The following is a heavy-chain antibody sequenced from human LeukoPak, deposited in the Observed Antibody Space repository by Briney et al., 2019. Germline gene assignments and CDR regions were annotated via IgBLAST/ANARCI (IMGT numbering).Heavy chain of an antibody. J-gene: IGHJ4*02. CDR3: ARVGGEYVYPYYYDSSVYALDY. V-gene: IGHV1-18*01. Sequence: ASVKVSCKASGYTFTSYGISWVRQAPGQGLEWMGWISAYNGNTNYAQKLQGRVTMTTDTSTSTAYMELRSLRSDDTAVYYCARVGGEYVYPYYYDSSVYALDYWGQGTLVTVSS. CDR2: ISAYNGNT. CDR1: GYTFTSYG. D-gene: IGHD3-22*01.